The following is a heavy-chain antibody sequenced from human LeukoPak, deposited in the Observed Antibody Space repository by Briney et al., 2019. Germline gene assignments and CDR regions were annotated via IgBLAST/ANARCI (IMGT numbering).Heavy chain of an antibody. D-gene: IGHD4-11*01. CDR3: AKESMTTTSFDY. CDR1: GFTFSTYA. J-gene: IGHJ4*02. V-gene: IGHV3-23*01. CDR2: ISGSGGTT. Sequence: GGSLRLSCAASGFTFSTYAMSWVRQAPGKGLEWVSDISGSGGTTHYADSVKGRFTISRDNSKNTLYLQMNSLRAEDTAVYYCAKESMTTTSFDYWGQGTLVTVSS.